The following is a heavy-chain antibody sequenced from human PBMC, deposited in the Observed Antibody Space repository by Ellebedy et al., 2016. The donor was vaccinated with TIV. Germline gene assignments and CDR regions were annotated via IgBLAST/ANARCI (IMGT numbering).Heavy chain of an antibody. CDR1: GFIFSNYW. Sequence: PGGSLRLSCGASGFIFSNYWMAWVRQAPGKGLEWVANMKQDGSEKYYVDSVNGRFTISRDNAKKSLYLQMNSLRAEDTAVYYCARMASSDWYLWFDYWGQGTLVTVSS. J-gene: IGHJ4*02. CDR3: ARMASSDWYLWFDY. CDR2: MKQDGSEK. V-gene: IGHV3-7*04. D-gene: IGHD6-19*01.